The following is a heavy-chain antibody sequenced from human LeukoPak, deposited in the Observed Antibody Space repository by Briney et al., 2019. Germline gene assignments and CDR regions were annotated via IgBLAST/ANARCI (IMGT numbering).Heavy chain of an antibody. V-gene: IGHV4-34*01. CDR3: ANLHYYGFSEMD. CDR1: GGSFSGYY. Sequence: SETLSLTCAVYGGSFSGYYWSWIRQPPEKGLEWIGEINHSGSTNYNPSLKSRVTISVDTSKNQFSLKLSSVAAADTAVYYCANLHYYGFSEMDWGQGTLVTVSS. D-gene: IGHD3-3*01. J-gene: IGHJ4*02. CDR2: INHSGST.